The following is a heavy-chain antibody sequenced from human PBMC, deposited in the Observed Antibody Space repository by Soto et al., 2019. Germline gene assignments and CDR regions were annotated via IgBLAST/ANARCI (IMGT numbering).Heavy chain of an antibody. CDR2: IKQDGSEK. D-gene: IGHD3-22*01. J-gene: IGHJ4*02. V-gene: IGHV3-7*01. Sequence: GGSLRLSCAASGFTFSSYWMSWFRQAPGKGLEWVANIKQDGSEKYYVDSVKGRFTISRDNAKNSLYLQMNSLRAEDTAVYYCARDSVRGYYDSSGYFTALDYWGQGTLVTVSS. CDR3: ARDSVRGYYDSSGYFTALDY. CDR1: GFTFSSYW.